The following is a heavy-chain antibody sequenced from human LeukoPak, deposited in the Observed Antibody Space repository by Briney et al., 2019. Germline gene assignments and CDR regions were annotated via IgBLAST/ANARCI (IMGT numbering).Heavy chain of an antibody. D-gene: IGHD3-3*01. CDR3: ARDSLHYDFWSGYLS. V-gene: IGHV4-61*02. Sequence: ASETLSLTCTVSGGSISSGSYYWSWIRQPAGKGLEWIGRIYTSGSTNYNPSLKSRVTISVDTSKNQFSLKLSSVTAADTAVYYCARDSLHYDFWSGYLSWGQGTLVTVSS. CDR2: IYTSGST. CDR1: GGSISSGSYY. J-gene: IGHJ4*02.